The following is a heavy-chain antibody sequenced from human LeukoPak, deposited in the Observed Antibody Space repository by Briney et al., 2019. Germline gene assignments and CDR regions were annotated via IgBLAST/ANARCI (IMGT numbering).Heavy chain of an antibody. CDR3: ARARSSSWCGRGYYYYYGMDV. Sequence: PGRSLRLSCAASGFTFSSYGMPWVRQAPGKGLEWVAVIWYDGSNKYYADSVKGRFTISRDNSKNTLYLQMNSLRAEDTAVYYCARARSSSWCGRGYYYYYGMDVWGQGTTVTVSS. J-gene: IGHJ6*02. CDR2: IWYDGSNK. V-gene: IGHV3-33*01. D-gene: IGHD6-13*01. CDR1: GFTFSSYG.